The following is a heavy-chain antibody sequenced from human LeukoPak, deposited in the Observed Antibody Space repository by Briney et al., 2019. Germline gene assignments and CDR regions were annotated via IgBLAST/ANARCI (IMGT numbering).Heavy chain of an antibody. Sequence: ETLSLTCTVSGGSISSSSYYWGWIRQPPGKGLEWVSAISGSGGSTYYADSVKGRFTISRDNSKNTLYLQMNSLRAEDTAVYYCAKGAVAGNDYWGQGTLVTVSS. D-gene: IGHD6-19*01. CDR3: AKGAVAGNDY. CDR2: ISGSGGST. V-gene: IGHV3-23*01. J-gene: IGHJ4*02. CDR1: GGSISSSSYY.